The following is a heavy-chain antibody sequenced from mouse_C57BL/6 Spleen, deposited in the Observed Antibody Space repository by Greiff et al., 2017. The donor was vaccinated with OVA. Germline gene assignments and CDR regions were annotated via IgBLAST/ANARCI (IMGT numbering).Heavy chain of an antibody. D-gene: IGHD2-4*01. V-gene: IGHV3-6*01. CDR1: GYSITSGYY. Sequence: EVKLVESGPGLVKPSQSLSLTCSVTGYSITSGYYWNWIRQFPGNKLEWMGYISYDGSNNYNPSLKNRISITRDTSKNQFFVKLNSVTTEDTATYYCARVDDYDGYFDVWGTGTTVAVSS. CDR2: ISYDGSN. CDR3: ARVDDYDGYFDV. J-gene: IGHJ1*03.